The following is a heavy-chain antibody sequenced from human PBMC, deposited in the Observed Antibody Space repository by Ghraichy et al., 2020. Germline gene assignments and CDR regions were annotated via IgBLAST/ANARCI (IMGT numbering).Heavy chain of an antibody. J-gene: IGHJ4*02. Sequence: SETLSLTCAVSGGSISSSNWWSWVRQPPGKGLEWIGEIYHSGSTNYNPSLKSRVTISVDKSKNQFSLKLSSVTAADTAVYYCARRGISSSWYFLFDYWGQGTLVTVSS. CDR3: ARRGISSSWYFLFDY. V-gene: IGHV4-4*02. CDR2: IYHSGST. D-gene: IGHD6-13*01. CDR1: GGSISSSNW.